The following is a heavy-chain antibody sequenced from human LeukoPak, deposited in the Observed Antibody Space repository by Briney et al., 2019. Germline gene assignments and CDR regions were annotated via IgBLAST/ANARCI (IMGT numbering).Heavy chain of an antibody. CDR2: IYYSGST. Sequence: KSSETLSLTCTVSGGSISSGGYYWSWIRQHPGKGLEWIGYIYYSGSTYYNPSLKSRVAISVDTSKNQFSLKLSSVTAADTAVYYCARILYGDYLFFDYWGQGTLVTVSS. J-gene: IGHJ4*02. CDR1: GGSISSGGYY. V-gene: IGHV4-31*03. CDR3: ARILYGDYLFFDY. D-gene: IGHD4-17*01.